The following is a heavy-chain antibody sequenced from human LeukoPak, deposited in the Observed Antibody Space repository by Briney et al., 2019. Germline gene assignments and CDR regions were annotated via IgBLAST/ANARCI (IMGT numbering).Heavy chain of an antibody. D-gene: IGHD6-13*01. CDR2: IYSGGST. CDR3: ARAREAAAGKYNWFDP. J-gene: IGHJ5*02. V-gene: IGHV3-53*01. CDR1: GFTLSSNY. Sequence: GGSLRLSCAASGFTLSSNYMSWVRQAPGKGLEWVSVIYSGGSTYYADSVKGRFTISRDNSKNTLYLQMNSLRAEDTAVYYCARAREAAAGKYNWFDPWGQETLVTVSS.